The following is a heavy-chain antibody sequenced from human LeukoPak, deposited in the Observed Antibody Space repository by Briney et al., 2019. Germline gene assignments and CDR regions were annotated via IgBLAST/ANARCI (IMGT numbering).Heavy chain of an antibody. CDR3: ARISDGGNSFDY. CDR1: GFSLSTSGMC. CDR2: IDWDDDE. J-gene: IGHJ4*02. D-gene: IGHD4-23*01. V-gene: IGHV2-70*01. Sequence: ESGPALVKPTQTLTLTCTFSGFSLSTSGMCVSWIRQPPGKALEWLALIDWDDDEYYSTSLKTRLTISKDASKNQVVLTMTNMDPVDTATYYCARISDGGNSFDYWGQGTLVTVSS.